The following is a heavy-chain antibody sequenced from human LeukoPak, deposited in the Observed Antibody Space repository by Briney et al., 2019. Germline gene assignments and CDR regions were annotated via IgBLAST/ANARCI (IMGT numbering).Heavy chain of an antibody. J-gene: IGHJ5*02. Sequence: ASVKVSCKASGYTFTGYYMHWVRQAPGQGLEWMGWINPNSGGTNYAQKFQGRVTMTRDTSISTAYMELSRLRSDDTAVYYCARGQVRITMIVVAPQFDPWGQGTLVTVSS. CDR2: INPNSGGT. D-gene: IGHD3-22*01. CDR3: ARGQVRITMIVVAPQFDP. CDR1: GYTFTGYY. V-gene: IGHV1-2*02.